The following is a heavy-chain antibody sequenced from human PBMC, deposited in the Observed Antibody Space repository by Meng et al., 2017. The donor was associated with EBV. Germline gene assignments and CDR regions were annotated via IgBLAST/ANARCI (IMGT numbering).Heavy chain of an antibody. CDR1: GYTFTSYG. CDR3: ARDGRLYDTPSPFDY. V-gene: IGHV1-18*01. CDR2: ISAYNGNT. D-gene: IGHD3-22*01. Sequence: QVALVRCGAEVQKPGASVKVSCKASGYTFTSYGISWVRQAPGQGLEWMGWISAYNGNTNYAQKLQGRVTMTTDTSTSTAYMELRSLRSDDTAVYYCARDGRLYDTPSPFDYWGQGTLVTVSS. J-gene: IGHJ4*02.